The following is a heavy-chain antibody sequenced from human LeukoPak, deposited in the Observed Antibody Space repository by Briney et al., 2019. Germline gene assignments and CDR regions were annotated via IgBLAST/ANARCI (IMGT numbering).Heavy chain of an antibody. D-gene: IGHD3-16*01. CDR2: IYHSGST. Sequence: SGTLSLTCAVSGGSISSSNWWSWVRQPPGKGLEWIGEIYHSGSTNYNPSLKSRVTISVDKSKNQFSLKLSPVTAADTAVYHCALTNYDYVWVGVTGPYFDIWGQGTMVTVSS. J-gene: IGHJ3*02. CDR3: ALTNYDYVWVGVTGPYFDI. V-gene: IGHV4-4*02. CDR1: GGSISSSNW.